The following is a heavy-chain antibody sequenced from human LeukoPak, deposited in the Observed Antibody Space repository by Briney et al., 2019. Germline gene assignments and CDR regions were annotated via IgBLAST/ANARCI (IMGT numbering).Heavy chain of an antibody. V-gene: IGHV1-46*01. CDR2: IHPSGGSS. Sequence: GASVTLSCKASGYTFTDHYMHWVRQAPGQGPEWMGVIHPSGGSSTSAQKFQGRVTMTTDTSTNTVYVELRSLTSDDTAVYFCERATLDAAMVYWYFDLWGRGTLVTVSS. J-gene: IGHJ2*01. CDR3: ERATLDAAMVYWYFDL. D-gene: IGHD5-18*01. CDR1: GYTFTDHY.